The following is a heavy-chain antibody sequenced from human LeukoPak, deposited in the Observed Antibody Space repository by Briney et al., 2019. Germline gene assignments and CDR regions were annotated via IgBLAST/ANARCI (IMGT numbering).Heavy chain of an antibody. V-gene: IGHV4-59*01. D-gene: IGHD6-13*01. CDR3: ARLAAAGSKLYYYYYMDV. Sequence: SETLSLTCTVSGGSISSYYWSWIRQPPGKGLEWIGYIYYSGSTNYNPSLKSRVTISVDTSKNQFSLKLSSVTAADTAMYYCARLAAAGSKLYYYYYMDVWGKGTTVTVSS. CDR2: IYYSGST. CDR1: GGSISSYY. J-gene: IGHJ6*03.